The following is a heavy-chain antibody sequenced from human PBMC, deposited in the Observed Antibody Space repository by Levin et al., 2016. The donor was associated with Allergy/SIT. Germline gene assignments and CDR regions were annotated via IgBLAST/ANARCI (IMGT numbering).Heavy chain of an antibody. J-gene: IGHJ4*02. Sequence: WIRQPPGKGLEWVSSISSSSSYIYYADSVKGRFTISRDNAKNSLYLQMNSLRAEDTAVYYCARVQGSDSSGYDFDYWGQGTLVTVSS. V-gene: IGHV3-21*01. D-gene: IGHD3-22*01. CDR3: ARVQGSDSSGYDFDY. CDR2: ISSSSSYI.